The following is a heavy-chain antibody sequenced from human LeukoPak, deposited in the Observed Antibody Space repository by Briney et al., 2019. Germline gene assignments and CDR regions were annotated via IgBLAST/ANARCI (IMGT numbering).Heavy chain of an antibody. V-gene: IGHV3-48*04. CDR3: ARIDGPTVFTYYMDL. CDR1: GLSFNRRG. Sequence: GESLRLSCAPSGLSFNRRGMNWVRQPPGKGLEWVSYISPRSETIFYAESVQGRFAVSRDDAKGSLYLQMHTLRVEDTAVYYCARIDGPTVFTYYMDLWGKGTTVTVAS. J-gene: IGHJ6*03. D-gene: IGHD3-16*01. CDR2: ISPRSETI.